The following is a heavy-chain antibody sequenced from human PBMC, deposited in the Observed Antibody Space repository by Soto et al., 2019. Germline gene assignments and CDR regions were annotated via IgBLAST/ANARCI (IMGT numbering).Heavy chain of an antibody. CDR3: ARVGYYYDSSGYQPFDY. D-gene: IGHD3-22*01. Sequence: QVQLVQSGAEVKKPGSSGKVSCKASGGTFSSYAISWVRQAPGQGLEWMGWIIPIFGTANYAQKFQGRVTSTADKATSTAYMELSSLRSEDTTVYYCARVGYYYDSSGYQPFDYWGQGTLVTVSS. CDR2: IIPIFGTA. CDR1: GGTFSSYA. J-gene: IGHJ4*02. V-gene: IGHV1-69*06.